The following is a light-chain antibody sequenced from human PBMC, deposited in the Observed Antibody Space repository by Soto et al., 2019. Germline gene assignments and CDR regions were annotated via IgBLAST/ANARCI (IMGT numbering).Light chain of an antibody. CDR2: GNS. J-gene: IGLJ2*01. CDR1: SSNIGAGYD. Sequence: QSVLTQPPSVSGAPGQRVTISCTGSSSNIGAGYDVHWYQQLPGTAPKLLIYGNSNRPSGVPDRFSGPKYGTSASLAIPGLQAEDEADYYCQSYDSSLSGFDVVFGGGTKLTVL. CDR3: QSYDSSLSGFDVV. V-gene: IGLV1-40*01.